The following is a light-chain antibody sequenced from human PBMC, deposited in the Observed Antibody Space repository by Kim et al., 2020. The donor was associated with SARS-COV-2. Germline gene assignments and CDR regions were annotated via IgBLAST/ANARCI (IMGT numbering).Light chain of an antibody. J-gene: IGLJ2*01. V-gene: IGLV3-19*01. Sequence: SSELTQDPAVSVALGQTVRITCQGDSLRSNYASWYQQKPGQAPVFVIYGKNNRPSGIPDRFSGSSSGNTASLTITGAQAEDEADYYCNSRDSSGNHVVFGGGTQLTVL. CDR2: GKN. CDR3: NSRDSSGNHVV. CDR1: SLRSNY.